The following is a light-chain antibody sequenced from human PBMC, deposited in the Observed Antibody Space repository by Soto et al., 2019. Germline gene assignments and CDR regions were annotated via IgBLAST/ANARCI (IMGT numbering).Light chain of an antibody. Sequence: DIQMTQSPSTLSASVGDRVTITCRASQSISSGLAWYQQKPGKAPKLLIYKASSLESGVPSRFSGRGSGTEFTLTISSLQPDDFATYYCQQYNSPMYTFGQGTKLQIK. J-gene: IGKJ2*01. CDR3: QQYNSPMYT. CDR2: KAS. CDR1: QSISSG. V-gene: IGKV1-5*03.